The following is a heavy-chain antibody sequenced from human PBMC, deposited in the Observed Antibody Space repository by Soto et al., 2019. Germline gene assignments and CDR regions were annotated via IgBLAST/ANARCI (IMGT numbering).Heavy chain of an antibody. CDR2: ISSGSSNI. CDR1: GFAFRSYN. Sequence: EVQLVESGGGLVKPGGSLTLSCVASGFAFRSYNMNWVRQAPGKGLEWVASISSGSSNIYYADSVKGRFTISRDNAKNSLYLQMDSLRAEDSAVYDCASTTVVAATFDFLGQGTLVTVSS. D-gene: IGHD2-15*01. CDR3: ASTTVVAATFDF. V-gene: IGHV3-21*01. J-gene: IGHJ4*02.